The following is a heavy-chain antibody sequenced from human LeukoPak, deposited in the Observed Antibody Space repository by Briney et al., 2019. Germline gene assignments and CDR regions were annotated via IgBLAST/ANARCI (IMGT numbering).Heavy chain of an antibody. CDR1: GDSISSGTFF. CDR2: MFYRGST. D-gene: IGHD3-22*01. CDR3: ARPNGEYYDTSGYSKDAFDI. V-gene: IGHV4-39*01. Sequence: SETLSLTCTVSGDSISSGTFFWGWIRQPPGKGLEWIGSMFYRGSTYYNPSLRGRVTLSVDTSKNQFSLKLSSLTAADTAVYYCARPNGEYYDTSGYSKDAFDIWGQGTMVTVSS. J-gene: IGHJ3*02.